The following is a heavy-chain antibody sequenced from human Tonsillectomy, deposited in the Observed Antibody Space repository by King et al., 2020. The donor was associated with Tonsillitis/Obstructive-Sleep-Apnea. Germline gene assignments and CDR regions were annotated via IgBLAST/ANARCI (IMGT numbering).Heavy chain of an antibody. Sequence: VQLQQWGAGLLKPSETLSLTCAVYGGSFSGYYWSWIRQPPGKGLEWIGEINHSGSTNYNPSLKSRLTIPVDTSKNQFSLKLSSVTAADTAVYYCAGGAGDYDFWSGYYKGFGDYMDVWGKGTTVTVSS. CDR3: AGGAGDYDFWSGYYKGFGDYMDV. J-gene: IGHJ6*03. CDR1: GGSFSGYY. CDR2: INHSGST. V-gene: IGHV4-34*01. D-gene: IGHD3-3*01.